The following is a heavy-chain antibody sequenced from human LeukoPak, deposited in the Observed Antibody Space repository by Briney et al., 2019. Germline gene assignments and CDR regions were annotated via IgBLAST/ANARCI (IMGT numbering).Heavy chain of an antibody. D-gene: IGHD2-15*01. CDR2: ISWNSGSI. V-gene: IGHV3-9*01. J-gene: IGHJ6*02. CDR3: ARDDIVVVVAANSHYYGMDV. Sequence: GRSLRLSCAASGFTFDDYAMHWVRQAPGKGLEWVSGISWNSGSIGYADSVKGRFTISRDNAKNSLYLQMNSLRAEDTAVYYCARDDIVVVVAANSHYYGMDVWGQGTTVTVSS. CDR1: GFTFDDYA.